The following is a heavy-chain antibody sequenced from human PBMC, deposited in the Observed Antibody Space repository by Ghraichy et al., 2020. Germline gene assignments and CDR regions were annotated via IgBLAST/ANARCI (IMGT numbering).Heavy chain of an antibody. CDR3: ARDRGTIATAGNFDW. CDR2: VSPYNGNT. D-gene: IGHD6-13*01. CDR1: GYSFSTYG. J-gene: IGHJ4*02. V-gene: IGHV1-18*01. Sequence: VSCKASGYSFSTYGISWVRQAPGQGLEWLGWVSPYNGNTNYAPKIQDRVTMTTDTSTSTAYMELTSLRSDDTAMYFCARDRGTIATAGNFDWWGQGTLVTVSS.